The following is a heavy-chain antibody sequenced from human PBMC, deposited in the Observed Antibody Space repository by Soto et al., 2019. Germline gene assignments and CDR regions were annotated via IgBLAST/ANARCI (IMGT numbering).Heavy chain of an antibody. Sequence: EVQLVESGGGLVQPGGSLRLSCAASGFTFSSYWMHWVRQAPGKGLVWVSRINSDGSSTSYADSVKGRFTISRDNTKNTLYLQMNSLRAEDTAVYYCARDGDYGDYYAFDIWGQGTMVTVSS. CDR1: GFTFSSYW. CDR3: ARDGDYGDYYAFDI. V-gene: IGHV3-74*01. D-gene: IGHD4-17*01. J-gene: IGHJ3*02. CDR2: INSDGSST.